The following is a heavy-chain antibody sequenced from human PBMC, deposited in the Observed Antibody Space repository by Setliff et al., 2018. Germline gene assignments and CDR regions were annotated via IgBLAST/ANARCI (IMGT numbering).Heavy chain of an antibody. J-gene: IGHJ4*02. CDR2: ISAYTGKT. CDR1: GYTFLSYG. Sequence: GASVKVSCKAVGYTFLSYGLSWVRQAPGQGLEWMGWISAYTGKTDYAQNFQGRVTMTTDTSTNTAYLELRSLRYDDTAVYFCARAPRLEWILPTLDYWGQGTPVTVSS. D-gene: IGHD3-3*01. CDR3: ARAPRLEWILPTLDY. V-gene: IGHV1-18*01.